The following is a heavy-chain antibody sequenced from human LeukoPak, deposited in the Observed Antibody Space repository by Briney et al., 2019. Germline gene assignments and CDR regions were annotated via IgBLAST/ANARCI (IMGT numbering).Heavy chain of an antibody. CDR2: ISGSGGST. V-gene: IGHV3-23*01. J-gene: IGHJ4*02. CDR3: AKSLGSVVVTANDY. D-gene: IGHD2-21*02. Sequence: PGGSLRLSCAASGFTFSSYAMSWVRQAPGKGLGWLSAISGSGGSTYYADSVKGRFTISRDNSRNTLYLQVNSLRAEDTAVYYCAKSLGSVVVTANDYWGQRTLVTVSS. CDR1: GFTFSSYA.